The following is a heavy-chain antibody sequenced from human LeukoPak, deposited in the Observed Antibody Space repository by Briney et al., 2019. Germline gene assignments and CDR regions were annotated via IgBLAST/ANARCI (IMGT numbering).Heavy chain of an antibody. D-gene: IGHD1-26*01. CDR3: ARGLGTRGADY. CDR1: GFTFSSYW. Sequence: AGGSLRLSCAASGFTFSSYWMHWVRQAPGKGLVWVSRIKTDGSGTAYADSVKGRFTISRDNAENTLYLQMNSLRAEDTAVYYCARGLGTRGADYWGQGPLVTVSS. J-gene: IGHJ4*02. CDR2: IKTDGSGT. V-gene: IGHV3-74*01.